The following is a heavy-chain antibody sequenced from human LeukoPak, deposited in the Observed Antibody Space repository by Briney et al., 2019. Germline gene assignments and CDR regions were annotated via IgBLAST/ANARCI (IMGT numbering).Heavy chain of an antibody. CDR1: GFTFSSYA. CDR2: IKEDGSEK. J-gene: IGHJ6*03. CDR3: ARVRYMDV. Sequence: PGGSLRLSCAASGFTFSSYAMSWVRQAPGKGLEWVANIKEDGSEKNYVDSVKGRFTISRDNAKNSLYLQMNNLRVEDTAVYYCARVRYMDVWGKGTTVTVSS. V-gene: IGHV3-7*01.